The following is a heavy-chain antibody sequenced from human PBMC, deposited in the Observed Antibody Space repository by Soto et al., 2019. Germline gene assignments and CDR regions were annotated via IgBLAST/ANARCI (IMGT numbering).Heavy chain of an antibody. D-gene: IGHD3-22*01. V-gene: IGHV4-39*01. J-gene: IGHJ3*01. CDR2: IYHSGST. CDR1: GASISRSSNY. Sequence: HLQLQESGPGLVKPSETLSLICTVSGASISRSSNYWGWIRQPPGKGLEWIGGIYHSGSTYYNPSLKSRVTISVDTSQNQFSLKLSSVTAADTAVYYCARQGSSGYYSNHDAFDFWGQGTMVTVSS. CDR3: ARQGSSGYYSNHDAFDF.